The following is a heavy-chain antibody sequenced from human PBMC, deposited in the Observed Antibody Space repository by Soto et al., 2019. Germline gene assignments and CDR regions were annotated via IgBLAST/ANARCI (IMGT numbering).Heavy chain of an antibody. CDR1: GGLFSSYA. CDR3: ARGDSPYVSLNEF. V-gene: IGHV1-69*01. CDR2: IIPVFGTP. J-gene: IGHJ1*01. D-gene: IGHD3-22*01. Sequence: QEQLVQSGAEVKKPGSSVKVSCKDSGGLFSSYAISWVRQAPGQGLEWMGGIIPVFGTPFYAQKFQGRVTITADESTKIAYMELSSLRSEETAMYYCARGDSPYVSLNEFWGQGSLVTVSS.